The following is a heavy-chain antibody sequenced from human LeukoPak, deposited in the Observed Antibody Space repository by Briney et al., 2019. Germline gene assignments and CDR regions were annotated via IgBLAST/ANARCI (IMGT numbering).Heavy chain of an antibody. CDR2: IYYSGST. CDR1: GGSISSGDYY. V-gene: IGHV4-30-4*08. J-gene: IGHJ4*02. D-gene: IGHD3-10*01. Sequence: PSQTLSLTCTVSGGSISSGDYYWSWIRQPPGKGLEWIGYIYYSGSTYYNPSLKSRVTISVDTSKNQFSLKLSSVTAADAAVYYCARFHYYGSGSYHYYFDYWGQGTLVTVSS. CDR3: ARFHYYGSGSYHYYFDY.